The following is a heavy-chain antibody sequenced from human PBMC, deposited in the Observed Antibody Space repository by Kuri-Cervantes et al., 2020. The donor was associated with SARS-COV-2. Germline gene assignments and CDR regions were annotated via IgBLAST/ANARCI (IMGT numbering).Heavy chain of an antibody. CDR1: GGSISGYY. J-gene: IGHJ6*02. CDR3: ARGILADDSIHYGMDV. Sequence: SETLSLTCTLSGGSISGYYWSWIRQSAGKGLEFIGRVYSSGGTNYNPSLESRVTMSIDTAKNQVSLRLTSVTAADTAVYYCARGILADDSIHYGMDVWGQGTSVTVSS. CDR2: VYSSGGT. D-gene: IGHD2/OR15-2a*01. V-gene: IGHV4-4*07.